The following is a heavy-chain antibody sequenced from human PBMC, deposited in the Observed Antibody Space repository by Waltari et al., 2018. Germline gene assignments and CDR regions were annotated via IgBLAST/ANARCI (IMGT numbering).Heavy chain of an antibody. V-gene: IGHV4-34*01. Sequence: QLQLQQWGAGLLKPSETLSLTCAVYGGSFSGYYWSWIRQPPGKGLEWIGEINHSGSTKYNPSLKSRVTISVDTSKNQVSLKLSSVTAADTAVYYCARVKGVLLWFGELLDAFDIWGQGTMVTVSS. CDR1: GGSFSGYY. CDR2: INHSGST. J-gene: IGHJ3*02. D-gene: IGHD3-10*01. CDR3: ARVKGVLLWFGELLDAFDI.